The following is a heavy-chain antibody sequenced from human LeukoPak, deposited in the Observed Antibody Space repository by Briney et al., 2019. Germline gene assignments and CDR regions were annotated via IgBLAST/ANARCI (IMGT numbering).Heavy chain of an antibody. D-gene: IGHD5-24*01. CDR3: ARDSRDGYNYIDH. CDR2: ISHDEGKK. V-gene: IGHV3-30*04. CDR1: GFPFHNYP. Sequence: GRSLRLSCEASGFPFHNYPMHWVRQAPGKGLEWLAVISHDEGKKYYADAVKGRITLSRDNSKNTLYLEMNSLRVEDTAVYYCARDSRDGYNYIDHWGQGTLVTVSS. J-gene: IGHJ4*02.